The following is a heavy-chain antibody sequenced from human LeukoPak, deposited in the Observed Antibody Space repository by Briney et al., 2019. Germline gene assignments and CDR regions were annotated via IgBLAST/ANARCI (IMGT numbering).Heavy chain of an antibody. CDR1: GGTFSSYA. CDR3: ARQPLSSGWYLDY. Sequence: SVKVSCKASGGTFSSYAISWVRQAPGQGLEWMGGIIPIFGTANYAQKFQGRVTITADKSTSTAYMELSSLRSEDTAVYYCARQPLSSGWYLDYWGQGTLVTVSS. CDR2: IIPIFGTA. J-gene: IGHJ4*02. D-gene: IGHD6-19*01. V-gene: IGHV1-69*06.